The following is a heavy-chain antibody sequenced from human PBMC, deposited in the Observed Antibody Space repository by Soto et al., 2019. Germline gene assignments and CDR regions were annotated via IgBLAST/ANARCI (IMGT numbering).Heavy chain of an antibody. J-gene: IGHJ3*02. D-gene: IGHD6-13*01. CDR2: ISSSGITI. Sequence: PRGSLRIACAGSGFTFGDSYMSWIRQAPGKGLEWVSYISSSGITIYYADSVKGRFTISRDNAKNSLYLQMNSLRAEDTAVYYCARSYSSTTDAFDIWGQGTMVTVSS. V-gene: IGHV3-11*04. CDR1: GFTFGDSY. CDR3: ARSYSSTTDAFDI.